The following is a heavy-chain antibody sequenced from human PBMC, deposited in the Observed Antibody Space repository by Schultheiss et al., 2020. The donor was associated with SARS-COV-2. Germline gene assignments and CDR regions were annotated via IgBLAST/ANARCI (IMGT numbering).Heavy chain of an antibody. CDR2: ISGSGGST. V-gene: IGHV3-23*01. CDR3: ARGSPLDWYFDL. Sequence: GGSLRLSCAASGFTFSSYAMSWVRQAPGKGLELVSAISGSGGSTYYADSVKGRFTISRDNSKNTLYLHMNSLRVEDTGLYYCARGSPLDWYFDLWGRGTLVTVSS. J-gene: IGHJ2*01. CDR1: GFTFSSYA.